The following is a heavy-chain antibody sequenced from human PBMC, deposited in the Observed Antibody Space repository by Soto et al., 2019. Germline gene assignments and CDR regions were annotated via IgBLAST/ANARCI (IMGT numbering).Heavy chain of an antibody. Sequence: QVQLVQSGAEVKKPGASVKVSCKASGYTFSSYGISWVRQAPGQGLELMGWISGYNGNTNYAKKLRGRLTTTIDTTTSTGYMELRSARSDDTAVYYCARDRGGDRMDVWGQGTTVTVSS. V-gene: IGHV1-18*01. CDR2: ISGYNGNT. D-gene: IGHD3-16*01. CDR3: ARDRGGDRMDV. CDR1: GYTFSSYG. J-gene: IGHJ6*02.